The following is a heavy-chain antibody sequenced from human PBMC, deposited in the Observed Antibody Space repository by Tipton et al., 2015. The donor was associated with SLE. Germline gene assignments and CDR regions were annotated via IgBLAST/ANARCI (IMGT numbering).Heavy chain of an antibody. J-gene: IGHJ5*02. CDR1: GFTFSSYS. CDR3: ARGGSVVVVAANNWFVP. CDR2: ISSSSSTI. D-gene: IGHD2-15*01. Sequence: VQLVQSGGGLVQPGGSLRLSCAASGFTFSSYSMNWVRQAPGKGLEWVSYISSSSSTIYYAHSVKGRFTISRDNAKNSLYLQMSGLRAEDTAVYYCARGGSVVVVAANNWFVPWGRGTGVTVSS. V-gene: IGHV3-48*01.